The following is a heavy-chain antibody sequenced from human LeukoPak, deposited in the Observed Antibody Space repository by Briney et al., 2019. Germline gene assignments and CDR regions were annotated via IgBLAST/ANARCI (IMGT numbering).Heavy chain of an antibody. CDR3: ARDRGYYDCVWGSYHHDAFDI. D-gene: IGHD3-16*02. CDR2: INPNSGGT. Sequence: ASVKVSCKASGYTFTGYYMHWVRQAPGQGLEWMGRINPNSGGTNYAQKFQGRVTMTRDTSISTAYMELSRLRSDDTAVYYCARDRGYYDCVWGSYHHDAFDIWGQGTMVTVSS. J-gene: IGHJ3*02. V-gene: IGHV1-2*06. CDR1: GYTFTGYY.